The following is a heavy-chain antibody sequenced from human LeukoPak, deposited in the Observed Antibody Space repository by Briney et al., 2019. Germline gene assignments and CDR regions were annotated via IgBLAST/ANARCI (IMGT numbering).Heavy chain of an antibody. V-gene: IGHV3-23*01. CDR2: ISGSGGST. CDR3: AKLTTYYYDSSGYFDY. J-gene: IGHJ4*02. D-gene: IGHD3-22*01. CDR1: GFIFSSYA. Sequence: GGSLRLSCAASGFIFSSYAMSWVRQAPGKGLEWVSAISGSGGSTYYADSVKGRFTISRDNSKNTLYLQMKSLRAEDTAVYYCAKLTTYYYDSSGYFDYWGQGTLVTVSS.